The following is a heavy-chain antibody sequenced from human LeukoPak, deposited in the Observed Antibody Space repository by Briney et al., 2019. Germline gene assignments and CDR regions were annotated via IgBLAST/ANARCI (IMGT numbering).Heavy chain of an antibody. V-gene: IGHV3-23*01. J-gene: IGHJ4*02. CDR2: VSGSGAST. Sequence: PGGSLRLSCAASGFTFSSYSINWVRQAPGKGLEWASSVSGSGASTHYTDSVKGRFTISRDNSKNTVYVQMNSLRAEDTAVYYCAKTSGSGWVYYFDSWGQGTLVTVSS. D-gene: IGHD6-19*01. CDR1: GFTFSSYS. CDR3: AKTSGSGWVYYFDS.